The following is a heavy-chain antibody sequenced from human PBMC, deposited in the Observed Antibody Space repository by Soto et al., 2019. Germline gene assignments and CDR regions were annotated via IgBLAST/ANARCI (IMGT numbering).Heavy chain of an antibody. J-gene: IGHJ6*02. CDR3: AMVDNYVTPTPQDV. V-gene: IGHV1-18*01. CDR2: ISPYSGNT. Sequence: QVQLVQSGDEVRKPGSSVKVSCKASGYIFVNYGIAWVRQAPGQGLEWMGWISPYSGNTHYESKVQGRLTMTTDTSTSTAYMDQGSLTSDDTAVYYCAMVDNYVTPTPQDVWGQGTTVTVSS. D-gene: IGHD3-16*01. CDR1: GYIFVNYG.